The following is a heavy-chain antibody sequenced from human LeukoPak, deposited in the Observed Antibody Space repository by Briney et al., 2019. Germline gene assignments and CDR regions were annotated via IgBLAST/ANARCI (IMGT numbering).Heavy chain of an antibody. CDR2: INPNSGGT. CDR3: ARRIAAAGTNWFDP. Sequence: GASVKVSCKASGYTLTGYYMHWVRQAPGQGLEWMGWINPNSGGTNYAQKFQGRVTMTRDTSISTAYMELSGLRADDTAVYYCARRIAAAGTNWFDPWGQGTLVTVSS. V-gene: IGHV1-2*02. CDR1: GYTLTGYY. D-gene: IGHD6-13*01. J-gene: IGHJ5*02.